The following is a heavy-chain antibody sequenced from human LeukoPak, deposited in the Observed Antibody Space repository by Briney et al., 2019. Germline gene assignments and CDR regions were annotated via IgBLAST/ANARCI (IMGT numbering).Heavy chain of an antibody. V-gene: IGHV3-21*01. Sequence: PGGSLRLSCAASGFTFSSYSMNWVRQAPGKGLEWVSSISSSSSYIYYADSVKGRFTISRDNAKNSLYLQMNSLRAEDTAVYYCASDKMHLRFLEWLDKYYFDYWGQGTLVTVSS. CDR1: GFTFSSYS. D-gene: IGHD3-3*01. CDR3: ASDKMHLRFLEWLDKYYFDY. CDR2: ISSSSSYI. J-gene: IGHJ4*02.